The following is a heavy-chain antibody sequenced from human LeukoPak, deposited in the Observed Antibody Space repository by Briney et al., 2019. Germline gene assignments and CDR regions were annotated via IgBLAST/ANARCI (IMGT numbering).Heavy chain of an antibody. J-gene: IGHJ5*02. Sequence: GESLKISCKGSGYSFTNYWIGWVRQMPGKGLEWMGMIYPDDSDTRYSPSFQGQVTISADKSISTAYLQWSSLKASDTAMYYCARRQGCSSTSCYNQEVWFDPWGQGTLVTVSS. CDR1: GYSFTNYW. CDR2: IYPDDSDT. CDR3: ARRQGCSSTSCYNQEVWFDP. V-gene: IGHV5-51*01. D-gene: IGHD2-2*02.